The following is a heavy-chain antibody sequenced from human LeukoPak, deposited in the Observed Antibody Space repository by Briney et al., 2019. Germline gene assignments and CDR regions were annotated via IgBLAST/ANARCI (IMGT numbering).Heavy chain of an antibody. CDR3: ARGIAAAGYFDY. J-gene: IGHJ4*02. V-gene: IGHV4-30-2*01. Sequence: PSQTLSLTCAVSGGSISSGGYSWSWIRQPPGKGLEWIGYIYHCGSTYYNPSLKSRVTISVDRSKNQFSLKLSSVTAADTAVYYCARGIAAAGYFDYWGQGTLVTVSS. CDR2: IYHCGST. CDR1: GGSISSGGYS. D-gene: IGHD6-13*01.